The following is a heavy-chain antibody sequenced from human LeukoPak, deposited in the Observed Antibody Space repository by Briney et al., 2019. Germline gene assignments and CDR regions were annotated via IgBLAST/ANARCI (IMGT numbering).Heavy chain of an antibody. V-gene: IGHV1-18*01. CDR1: GYTFTSYG. D-gene: IGHD1-26*01. J-gene: IGHJ3*02. CDR2: ISAYNGNT. Sequence: ASVKVSCKASGYTFTSYGISWVRQAPGQGLEWMGWISAYNGNTNYAQKLQGRVTMTTDTSTSTAYMELRSLRSDDTAVYYCAREENSGSYWLDAFDIWGQGTMVTVSS. CDR3: AREENSGSYWLDAFDI.